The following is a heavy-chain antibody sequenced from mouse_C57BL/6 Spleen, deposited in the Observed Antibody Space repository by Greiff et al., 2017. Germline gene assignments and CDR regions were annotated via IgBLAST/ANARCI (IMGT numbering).Heavy chain of an antibody. D-gene: IGHD2-1*01. CDR2: IWTGGGT. J-gene: IGHJ2*01. CDR3: ARGGGNYFYYYFDY. Sequence: VQLVESGPGLVAPSQSLSITCTVSGFSLTSYAISWVRQPPGKGLEWLGVIWTGGGTNYNSALKSRLSISKDNSKSQVFLKMNSLQTDDTARYYCARGGGNYFYYYFDYWGQGTTLTVSS. V-gene: IGHV2-9-1*01. CDR1: GFSLTSYA.